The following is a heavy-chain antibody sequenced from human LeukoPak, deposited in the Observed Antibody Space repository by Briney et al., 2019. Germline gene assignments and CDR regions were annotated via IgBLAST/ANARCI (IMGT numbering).Heavy chain of an antibody. CDR2: ISSSSSTI. V-gene: IGHV3-48*01. D-gene: IGHD2-8*01. J-gene: IGHJ5*01. CDR1: GFTFSNSA. Sequence: GGSLRLSCAASGFTFSNSAMSWVRQAPGKGLEWVSYISSSSSTIFYTDSVKGRFTISRDNAKNSLYLQMNSLSAEDTAVYYCARDSVYAFDSWGQGTLVTVSS. CDR3: ARDSVYAFDS.